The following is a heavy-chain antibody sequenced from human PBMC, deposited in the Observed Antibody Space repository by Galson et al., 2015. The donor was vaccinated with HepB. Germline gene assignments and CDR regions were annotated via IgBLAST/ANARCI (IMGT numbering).Heavy chain of an antibody. CDR1: GFTFSSYG. CDR3: ARDYPVPAAISVITRSKNWFDP. CDR2: ISYDGSNK. V-gene: IGHV3-30*03. J-gene: IGHJ5*02. Sequence: SLRLSCAASGFTFSSYGMHWVRQAPGKGLEWVAVISYDGSNKYYADSVKGRFTISRDNSKNTLYLQMNSLRAEDTAVYYCARDYPVPAAISVITRSKNWFDPWGQGTLVTVSS. D-gene: IGHD2-2*01.